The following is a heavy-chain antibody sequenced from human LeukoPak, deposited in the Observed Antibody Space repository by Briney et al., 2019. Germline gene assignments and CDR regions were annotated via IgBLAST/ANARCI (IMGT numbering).Heavy chain of an antibody. J-gene: IGHJ5*02. D-gene: IGHD3-22*01. CDR2: INHSGST. Sequence: SETLSLTCAVYGGSFSGYYWSWIRQPPGKGLEWIGEINHSGSTNYNPSLKSRVTISVDTSKNQFSLKLSSVTAADTAVYYCARTSIYYYSSGYRSWGQGTLVTVSS. CDR3: ARTSIYYYSSGYRS. V-gene: IGHV4-34*01. CDR1: GGSFSGYY.